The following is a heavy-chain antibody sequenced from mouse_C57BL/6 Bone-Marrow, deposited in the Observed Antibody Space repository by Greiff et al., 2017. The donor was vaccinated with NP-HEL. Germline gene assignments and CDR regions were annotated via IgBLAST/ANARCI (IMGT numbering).Heavy chain of an antibody. Sequence: VQLQESGPGLVAPSQSLSITCTVSGFSLTSYAISWVRQPPGKGLEWLGVIWPGGGTNYNSALKSRLTISKDNSKSQVFLKMNSLQTDDTARYYCARLVTGWAMDYWGQGTSVTVSS. J-gene: IGHJ4*01. D-gene: IGHD2-2*01. CDR2: IWPGGGT. CDR1: GFSLTSYA. CDR3: ARLVTGWAMDY. V-gene: IGHV2-9-1*01.